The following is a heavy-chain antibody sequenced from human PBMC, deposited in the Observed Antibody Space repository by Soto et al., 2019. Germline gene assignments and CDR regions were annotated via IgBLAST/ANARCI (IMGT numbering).Heavy chain of an antibody. D-gene: IGHD2-2*01. CDR1: GFTFSTFN. CDR2: ISSSGSTI. J-gene: IGHJ5*02. CDR3: AREGEGHCISSSCLNWFDP. V-gene: IGHV3-48*02. Sequence: EVQLVESGGGLVQPGGSLRLSCAASGFTFSTFNMNWVRQAPGKGLEWVSYISSSGSTIYYADSVKGRFTISRDNAKNSLYLQRNSLRDEDTAVYYCAREGEGHCISSSCLNWFDPWGQGTMVTVSS.